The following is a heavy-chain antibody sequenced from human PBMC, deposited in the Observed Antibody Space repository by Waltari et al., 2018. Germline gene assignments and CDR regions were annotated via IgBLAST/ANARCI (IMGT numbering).Heavy chain of an antibody. CDR1: GFPFRRYG. CDR2: ANQDGSEN. Sequence: EVPLVEPGGALVQPGASLRLSCAASGFPFRRYGTCWVRQAPGKGLEWVANANQDGSENYYVDSVKGRFTIARDNARNLLYLRMSSLRAEDTAVYYCARLRGTFGLGDWGQGTLVTVSS. D-gene: IGHD3-16*01. V-gene: IGHV3-7*01. J-gene: IGHJ4*02. CDR3: ARLRGTFGLGD.